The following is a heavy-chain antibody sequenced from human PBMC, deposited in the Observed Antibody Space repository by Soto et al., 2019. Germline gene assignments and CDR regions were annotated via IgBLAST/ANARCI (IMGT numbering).Heavy chain of an antibody. CDR3: ARLPGRPWNAFDT. CDR1: GYTFTGYY. Sequence: ASVKVSCKASGYTFTGYYMHWVRQAPGQGLEWMGWINPNSGGTNYAQKFQGWVTMTRDTSISTAYMELSRLRSDDTAVYYCARLPGRPWNAFDTWGPGTLVTVSS. CDR2: INPNSGGT. J-gene: IGHJ4*02. V-gene: IGHV1-2*04. D-gene: IGHD1-1*01.